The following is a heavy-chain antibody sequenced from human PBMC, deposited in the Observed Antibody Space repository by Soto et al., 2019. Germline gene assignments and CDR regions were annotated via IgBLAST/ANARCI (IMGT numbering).Heavy chain of an antibody. V-gene: IGHV3-15*07. D-gene: IGHD1-20*01. CDR3: TTDRALDNWKSYYYGMDV. CDR2: IKSKTDGGTT. Sequence: GGSLRLSCAASGFTFSNAWMNWVRQAPGKGLEWVGRIKSKTDGGTTDYAAPVKGRFTISRDDSKNTLYLQMNSLKTEDTAVYYCTTDRALDNWKSYYYGMDVWGQGTTVTVSS. J-gene: IGHJ6*02. CDR1: GFTFSNAW.